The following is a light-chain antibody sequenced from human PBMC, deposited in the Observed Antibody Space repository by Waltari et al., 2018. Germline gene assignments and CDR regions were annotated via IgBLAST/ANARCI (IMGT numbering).Light chain of an antibody. J-gene: IGKJ3*01. CDR2: DAS. CDR3: QQYVRAPFT. CDR1: QSITDTH. V-gene: IGKV3-20*01. Sequence: DIVLTQSPGTLSLSPGERPTLSCRASQSITDTHMAWYQQKPGQAPRLVIYDASSRATDIPDRFSGSGSGTDFTLTISRLEPEDFAVYYCQQYVRAPFTFGPGTKVEI.